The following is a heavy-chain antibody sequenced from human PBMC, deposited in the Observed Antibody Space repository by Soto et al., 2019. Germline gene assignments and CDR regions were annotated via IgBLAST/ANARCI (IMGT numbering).Heavy chain of an antibody. V-gene: IGHV5-51*01. CDR2: IFTRDTET. J-gene: IGHJ5*02. D-gene: IGHD3-10*01. Sequence: GESLKIYCKGPGPLFNPHLIGSVSLIHGKGREWMGLIFTRDTETKTSPSFQGHVSFSVDNSINTVYLQWTSLKTTDTGIYFCARGYFDSGHGYDLWGQGTLVTVSS. CDR3: ARGYFDSGHGYDL. CDR1: GPLFNPHL.